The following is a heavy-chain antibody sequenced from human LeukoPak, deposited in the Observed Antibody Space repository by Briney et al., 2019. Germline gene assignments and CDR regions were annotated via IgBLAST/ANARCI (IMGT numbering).Heavy chain of an antibody. CDR2: INPKSGVT. CDR3: ARVIAVAAIECGFDP. J-gene: IGHJ5*02. Sequence: ASVKVSCKASGYTFTGHYMHWVRRAPGQGLEWMGWINPKSGVTNYAQNFQGRVTMTRDTSITTAYMELSRLTSDDTAVYYCARVIAVAAIECGFDPWGQGTLVTVSS. D-gene: IGHD6-19*01. CDR1: GYTFTGHY. V-gene: IGHV1-2*02.